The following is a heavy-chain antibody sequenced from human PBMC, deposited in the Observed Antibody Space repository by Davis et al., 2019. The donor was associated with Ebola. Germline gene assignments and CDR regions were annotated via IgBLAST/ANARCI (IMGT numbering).Heavy chain of an antibody. D-gene: IGHD3-10*01. Sequence: GGSLRLSCAASGFTFDDHAMHWVRHAPGRGLEWVSGISWNSGAIAYADSVKGRFTISRDNSKNTLYLQMNSLRAEDTAVYYCARERAYYYGSGSSFDYWGQGTLVTVSS. CDR2: ISWNSGAI. CDR1: GFTFDDHA. CDR3: ARERAYYYGSGSSFDY. V-gene: IGHV3-9*01. J-gene: IGHJ4*02.